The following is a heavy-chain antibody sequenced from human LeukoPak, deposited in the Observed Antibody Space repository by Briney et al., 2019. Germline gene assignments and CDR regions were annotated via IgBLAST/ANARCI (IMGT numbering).Heavy chain of an antibody. CDR2: ISGSGGST. D-gene: IGHD3-10*01. Sequence: PGGSLRLSCAASGFTFSSYGMSWVRQAPGKGLEWVSAISGSGGSTYYADSVKGRFTISRDNSKNTLYLQMDSLRPEDTAVYYCAKVHRGPLNYWGQGTLVTVSS. CDR3: AKVHRGPLNY. CDR1: GFTFSSYG. J-gene: IGHJ4*02. V-gene: IGHV3-23*01.